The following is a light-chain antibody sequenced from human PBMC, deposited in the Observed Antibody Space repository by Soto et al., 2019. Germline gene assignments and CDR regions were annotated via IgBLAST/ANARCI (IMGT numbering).Light chain of an antibody. J-gene: IGKJ1*01. V-gene: IGKV3-20*01. Sequence: EIVLTQSPATLSLSPGERATLSCRASQSMGSNVAWYQQKPGQAPRLLIYGASSRATGIPDRFSGSGSGTDFTLTISRLEPEDFAVYYCQQYGSSPWTFGQGTKVDIK. CDR3: QQYGSSPWT. CDR2: GAS. CDR1: QSMGSN.